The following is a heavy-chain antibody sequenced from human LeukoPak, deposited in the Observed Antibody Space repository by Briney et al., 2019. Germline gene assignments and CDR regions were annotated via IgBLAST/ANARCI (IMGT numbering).Heavy chain of an antibody. V-gene: IGHV1-2*02. J-gene: IGHJ4*02. CDR2: INPNSGGT. D-gene: IGHD2-2*01. CDR1: GYTFTGYY. CDR3: ARATVVVPAANDLDY. Sequence: ASVKVSCKASGYTFTGYYMHWVRQAPGQGLEWMGWINPNSGGTNYAQKFQGRVTMTRDTSISTAYMELSRLRSDDTAVYYCARATVVVPAANDLDYWGQGTLVTVSS.